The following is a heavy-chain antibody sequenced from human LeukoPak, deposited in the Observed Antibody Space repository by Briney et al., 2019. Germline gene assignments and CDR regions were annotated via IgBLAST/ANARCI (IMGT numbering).Heavy chain of an antibody. D-gene: IGHD2-21*02. V-gene: IGHV1-2*02. J-gene: IGHJ4*02. CDR3: AGAYCGGDCYFDY. CDR2: INPNSGGT. Sequence: GASVKVSCKASGYTFTGYYMHWVRQAPGQGLEWMGWINPNSGGTNYAQKFQGRVTMTRDTSISTAYMELSRLRSDDTAVYYCAGAYCGGDCYFDYWGQGTLVTVSS. CDR1: GYTFTGYY.